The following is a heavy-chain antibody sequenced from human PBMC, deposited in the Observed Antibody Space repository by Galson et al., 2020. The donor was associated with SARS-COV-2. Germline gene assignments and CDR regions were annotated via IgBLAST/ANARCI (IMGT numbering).Heavy chain of an antibody. V-gene: IGHV3-21*01. D-gene: IGHD5-12*01. CDR1: GFTFSVYT. CDR2: IISSGTYI. CDR3: ARSIIVADSFDI. Sequence: GGSLRLSCAASGFTFSVYTMNWVCQAPGKGPEWVSSIISSGTYIYYADSVRGRFTISRDNAKNSLYLQMNSLRAEDTAVYYCARSIIVADSFDIWGQGTMVTV. J-gene: IGHJ3*02.